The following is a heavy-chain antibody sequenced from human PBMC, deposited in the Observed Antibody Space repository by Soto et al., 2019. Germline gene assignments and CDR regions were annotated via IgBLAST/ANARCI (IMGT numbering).Heavy chain of an antibody. CDR1: GSSINSSGYY. Sequence: SETLSLTCTVSGSSINSSGYYWGWIRQPPGKGLEWIGSMFCGVSTYYNPSLKSRFTVSVDTSKDQFSLNLRSVTAADTAVYCCARLPSRHLVDYWGQGTLVTVSS. J-gene: IGHJ4*02. D-gene: IGHD3-3*02. CDR2: MFCGVST. V-gene: IGHV4-39*01. CDR3: ARLPSRHLVDY.